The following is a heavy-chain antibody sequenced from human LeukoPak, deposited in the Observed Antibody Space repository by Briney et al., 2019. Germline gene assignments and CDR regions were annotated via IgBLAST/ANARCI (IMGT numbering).Heavy chain of an antibody. V-gene: IGHV1-18*01. D-gene: IGHD3-22*01. J-gene: IGHJ3*02. CDR1: GYTFTSCG. CDR3: ARDSAHYYDSSGYYGGGAFDI. CDR2: ISAYNGNT. Sequence: ASVKVSCKASGYTFTSCGISWVRQAPGQGLEWMGWISAYNGNTNYAQKLQGRVTMTTDTSTSTAYMELRSLRSDDTAVYYCARDSAHYYDSSGYYGGGAFDIWGQGTMVTVSS.